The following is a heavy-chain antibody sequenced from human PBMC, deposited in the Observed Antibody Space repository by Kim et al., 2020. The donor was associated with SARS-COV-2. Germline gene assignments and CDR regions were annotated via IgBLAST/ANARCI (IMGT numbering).Heavy chain of an antibody. J-gene: IGHJ4*02. CDR3: ARAPRYFETAGFDY. CDR2: ISSSSSYI. D-gene: IGHD3-9*01. Sequence: GGSLRLSCAASGFTFSSYSMNWVRQAPGKGLEWVSSISSSSSYIYYADSVKGRFTISRDNAKNSLYLQMNSLRAEDTAVYYCARAPRYFETAGFDYWGQGTLVTVSS. CDR1: GFTFSSYS. V-gene: IGHV3-21*01.